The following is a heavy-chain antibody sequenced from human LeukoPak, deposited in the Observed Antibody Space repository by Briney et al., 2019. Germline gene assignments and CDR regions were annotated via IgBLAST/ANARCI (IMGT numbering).Heavy chain of an antibody. Sequence: SETLSLPCAVYGDSLGGFYWTWIRQPPERGLEWIGEINYSGNTNYKPSLKSRLTISVDTSKNQFSLNLSSVTAADTAVYYCARRRSMLRGAVTKYYFDFWGQGTLVTVSS. D-gene: IGHD3-10*01. CDR3: ARRRSMLRGAVTKYYFDF. CDR2: INYSGNT. CDR1: GDSLGGFY. J-gene: IGHJ4*02. V-gene: IGHV4-34*01.